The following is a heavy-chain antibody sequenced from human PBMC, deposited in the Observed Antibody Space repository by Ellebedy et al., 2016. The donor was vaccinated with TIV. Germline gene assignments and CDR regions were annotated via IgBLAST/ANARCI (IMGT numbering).Heavy chain of an antibody. J-gene: IGHJ4*02. CDR2: INPNSGGT. V-gene: IGHV1-2*02. CDR1: GYTFTGYY. Sequence: ASVKVSCXASGYTFTGYYMHWVRQAPGQGLEWMGWINPNSGGTNYAQKFQGRVTMTRDTSISTAYMELSRLRSDDTAVYYCARGLRICSGGSCYAAFGYWGQGTLVTVSS. D-gene: IGHD2-15*01. CDR3: ARGLRICSGGSCYAAFGY.